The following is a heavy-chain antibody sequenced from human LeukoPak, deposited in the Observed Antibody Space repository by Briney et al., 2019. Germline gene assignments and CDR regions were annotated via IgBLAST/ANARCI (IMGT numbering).Heavy chain of an antibody. D-gene: IGHD2-2*01. CDR3: AKDPEDIVVVPAAPDY. CDR1: GVTFSSYA. J-gene: IGHJ4*02. CDR2: ISYDGSNK. Sequence: GGSLRLSCAASGVTFSSYAMSWVRQAPGKGLEWVAVISYDGSNKYYADSVKGRFTISRDNSKNTLYLQMNSLRAEDTAVYYCAKDPEDIVVVPAAPDYWGQGTLVTVSS. V-gene: IGHV3-30*18.